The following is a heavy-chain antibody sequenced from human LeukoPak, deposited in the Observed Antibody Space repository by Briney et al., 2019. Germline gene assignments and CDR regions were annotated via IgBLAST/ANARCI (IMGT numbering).Heavy chain of an antibody. CDR1: GFTFSNHG. CDR2: ISGSGGST. J-gene: IGHJ4*02. V-gene: IGHV3-23*01. Sequence: QSWGSLRTSCADSGFTFSNHGMSWGRQAPGKGLEWVSAISGSGGSTYYADSVKGRFTISRDNSKNTLYLQMNSLRAEDTAVYYCAKNAVVVIAPYYFDYWGQGTLVTVSS. CDR3: AKNAVVVIAPYYFDY. D-gene: IGHD2-21*01.